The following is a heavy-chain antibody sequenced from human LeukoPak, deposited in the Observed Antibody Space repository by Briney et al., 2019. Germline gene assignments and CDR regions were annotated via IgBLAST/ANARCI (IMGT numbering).Heavy chain of an antibody. CDR2: IYHSGST. CDR1: GGSNSSYY. J-gene: IGHJ4*02. D-gene: IGHD4-17*01. Sequence: SETLSLTCAVSGGSNSSYYWSWIQQPPGKELEWIGEIYHSGSTNYNPPLKSRVTISVDKSKNQFSLKLSSVTAADTAVYYCARGPRYGDYEVYWGQGTLVTVSS. V-gene: IGHV4-59*12. CDR3: ARGPRYGDYEVY.